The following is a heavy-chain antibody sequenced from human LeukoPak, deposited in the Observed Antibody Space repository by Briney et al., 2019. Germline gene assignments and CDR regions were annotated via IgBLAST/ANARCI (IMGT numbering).Heavy chain of an antibody. CDR1: GGSISSCY. CDR2: IYTSGST. Sequence: SETLSLTCTVSGGSISSCYWSWIRQPAGKGLEWIGRIYTSGSTNYNPSLKSRVTMSVDTSKNQFSLKLSSVTAADTAVYYCARDRYSDSSGYYPYYYYYMDVWGKGTTVTVSS. V-gene: IGHV4-4*07. D-gene: IGHD3-22*01. J-gene: IGHJ6*03. CDR3: ARDRYSDSSGYYPYYYYYMDV.